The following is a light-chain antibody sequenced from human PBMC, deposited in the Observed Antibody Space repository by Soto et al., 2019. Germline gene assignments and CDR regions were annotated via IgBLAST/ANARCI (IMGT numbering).Light chain of an antibody. J-gene: IGLJ3*02. CDR1: NVGEDDY. Sequence: QSALTQPPSASGSPGQSVTISFTGSNVGEDDYVSWYQQHPGKATKLMIHEVTKRPSGVPDRFPGSKSGNTASLTVSGLQAEDEADYYCSSFAGSNLGVFGGGTKLT. CDR2: EVT. CDR3: SSFAGSNLGV. V-gene: IGLV2-8*01.